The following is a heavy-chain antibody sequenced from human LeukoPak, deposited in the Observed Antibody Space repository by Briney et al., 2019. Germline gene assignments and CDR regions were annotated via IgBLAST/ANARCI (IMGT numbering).Heavy chain of an antibody. CDR2: IYYSGTT. CDR3: AIRALRGSWESFDY. D-gene: IGHD6-13*01. V-gene: IGHV4-59*01. J-gene: IGHJ4*02. CDR1: GHPMTNYY. Sequence: SETLSLTCTVSGHPMTNYYWSWTRQPPGKGLEGSGCIYYSGTTNYNPSLTSRVTISGVTCKNQFSLMLGSVTAADTAVYYFAIRALRGSWESFDYWGQGALVAVSS.